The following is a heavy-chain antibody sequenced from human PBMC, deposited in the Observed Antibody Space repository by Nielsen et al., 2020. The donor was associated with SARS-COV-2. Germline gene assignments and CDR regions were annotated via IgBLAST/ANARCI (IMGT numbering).Heavy chain of an antibody. CDR3: AKMSPPGIAVGAAEYFQH. CDR2: IAFDGSEE. D-gene: IGHD6-19*01. Sequence: GESLKISCAASGFTFSSYAMHWVRQAPGKGLEWVSFIAFDGSEEYYADSVKGRFTISRDKSKNTLYVLMNSLRAEDTAVYYCAKMSPPGIAVGAAEYFQHWGQGTLVTVSS. CDR1: GFTFSSYA. V-gene: IGHV3-30*18. J-gene: IGHJ1*01.